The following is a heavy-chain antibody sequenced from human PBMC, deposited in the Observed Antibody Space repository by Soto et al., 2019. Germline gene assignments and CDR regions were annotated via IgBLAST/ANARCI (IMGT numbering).Heavy chain of an antibody. CDR2: INHSGST. CDR3: ARLSPYSSRTKYYYYYYYMDV. V-gene: IGHV4-34*01. Sequence: SETLSLTCAVYGGSFSGYYWSWIRQPPGKGLEWIGEINHSGSTNYNPSLKSRVTISVDTSKNQFSLKLSSVTAADTAVYYCARLSPYSSRTKYYYYYYYMDVWGKGTTVT. D-gene: IGHD6-13*01. CDR1: GGSFSGYY. J-gene: IGHJ6*03.